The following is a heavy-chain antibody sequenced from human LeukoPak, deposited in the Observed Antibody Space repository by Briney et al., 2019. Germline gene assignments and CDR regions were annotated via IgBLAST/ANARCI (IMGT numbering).Heavy chain of an antibody. J-gene: IGHJ5*02. V-gene: IGHV3-23*01. Sequence: GGSLRPSCAASGVIISSSATSWVRQPPGKGLEWVSAINGRGDNTYYADFVKGRFTISRDNSKSTVYLQMNSLRTEDTPVYYCAKERLPPGFNWFDPWGQGTLVTVSS. CDR1: GVIISSSA. D-gene: IGHD5-12*01. CDR3: AKERLPPGFNWFDP. CDR2: INGRGDNT.